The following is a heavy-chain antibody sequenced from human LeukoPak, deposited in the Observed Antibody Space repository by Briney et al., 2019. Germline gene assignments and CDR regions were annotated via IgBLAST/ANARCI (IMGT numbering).Heavy chain of an antibody. J-gene: IGHJ6*02. Sequence: GGSLRLSCAASGFTFSTYDINWVRQAPGKGLEWVSYISSSSRTISYADSVKGRFTISRDNAKNSLYLQMNSLRAEDTAVYYCARLRYYAMDVWGQGTTVTASS. CDR2: ISSSSRTI. CDR1: GFTFSTYD. CDR3: ARLRYYAMDV. V-gene: IGHV3-48*01.